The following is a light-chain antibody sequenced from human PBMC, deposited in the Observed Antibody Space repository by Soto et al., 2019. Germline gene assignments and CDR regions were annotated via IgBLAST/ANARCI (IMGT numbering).Light chain of an antibody. V-gene: IGLV1-44*01. J-gene: IGLJ2*01. CDR3: AAWYDSLNGVV. Sequence: QSVLTQPPSASGTPGQRVTISCSGSSSNIGSNTVNWYQQLPGTAPKLLIYSNNQPPSGVPDRFSGSKSGTSASLAISGLQSEDEADYYGAAWYDSLNGVVFGGGTQLTVL. CDR1: SSNIGSNT. CDR2: SNN.